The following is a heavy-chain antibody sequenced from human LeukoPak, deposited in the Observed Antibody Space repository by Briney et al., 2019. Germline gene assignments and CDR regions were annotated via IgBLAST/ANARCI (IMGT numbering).Heavy chain of an antibody. CDR1: GYTFTSYG. J-gene: IGHJ4*02. V-gene: IGHV1-18*01. CDR3: ARDGPIYDYVWGSYRLIDY. CDR2: ISAYNGNT. D-gene: IGHD3-16*02. Sequence: GASVKVSCKASGYTFTSYGINWVRQAPGQGLEWMGWISAYNGNTNYAQKLQGRVTMTTDTSTSIAYMELRTLRSDDTAVYYCARDGPIYDYVWGSYRLIDYWGQGTLVTVSS.